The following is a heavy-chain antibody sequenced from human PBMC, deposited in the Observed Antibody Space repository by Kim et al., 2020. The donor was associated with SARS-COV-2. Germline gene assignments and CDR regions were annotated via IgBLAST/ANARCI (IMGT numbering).Heavy chain of an antibody. D-gene: IGHD2-21*02. CDR1: GGTFSSYA. Sequence: SVKVSCKASGGTFSSYAISWVRQAPGQGLEWMGGIIPIFGTANYAQKFQGRVTITADESTSTAYMELSSLRSEDTAVYYCARDRGGAYCGGDCYSRSFDYWGQGTLVTVSS. CDR2: IIPIFGTA. V-gene: IGHV1-69*13. CDR3: ARDRGGAYCGGDCYSRSFDY. J-gene: IGHJ4*02.